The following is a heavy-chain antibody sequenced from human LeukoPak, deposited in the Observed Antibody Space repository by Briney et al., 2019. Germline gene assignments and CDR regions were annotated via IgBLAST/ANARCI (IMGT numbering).Heavy chain of an antibody. V-gene: IGHV1-2*02. CDR3: ARVLRYGGNSDY. J-gene: IGHJ4*02. CDR2: INPNSGGT. Sequence: ASVKVSCKVSGSSLTDLNMQWVRQAPGQGLEWMGWINPNSGGTNYAQKFQGRVTMTRDTSISTAYMELSRLRSDDTAVYYCARVLRYGGNSDYWGQGTLVTVSS. D-gene: IGHD4-23*01. CDR1: GSSLTDLN.